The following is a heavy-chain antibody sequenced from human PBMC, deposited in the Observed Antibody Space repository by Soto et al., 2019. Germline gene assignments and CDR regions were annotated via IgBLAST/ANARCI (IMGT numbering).Heavy chain of an antibody. Sequence: QAQLVESGGGLVTPGGSLRLSCAASEFTFSDYYMSWIRQAPGKGLEWISYISSSGTTTYYAESVKGRFAISRDNAKKSLYLQMNSLRAEDTAVYFCAREGNSGSYWGPFDSWGQGTLVTVSS. V-gene: IGHV3-11*01. J-gene: IGHJ4*02. CDR2: ISSSGTTT. D-gene: IGHD1-26*01. CDR3: AREGNSGSYWGPFDS. CDR1: EFTFSDYY.